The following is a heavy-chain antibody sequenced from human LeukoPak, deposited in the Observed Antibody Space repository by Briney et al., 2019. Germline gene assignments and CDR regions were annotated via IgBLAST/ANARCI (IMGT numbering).Heavy chain of an antibody. D-gene: IGHD6-6*01. CDR2: ISSSSSTL. CDR3: ARGRSGSSYYFDY. CDR1: GFTFSSYS. V-gene: IGHV3-48*01. J-gene: IGHJ4*02. Sequence: PGGSLRLSCAASGFTFSSYSMNWVRQAPGKGLEWVSYISSSSSTLYYADSVKGRFTISRDNAKNSLYLQMNSLRAEDTAVYYCARGRSGSSYYFDYWGQGTLVTVSS.